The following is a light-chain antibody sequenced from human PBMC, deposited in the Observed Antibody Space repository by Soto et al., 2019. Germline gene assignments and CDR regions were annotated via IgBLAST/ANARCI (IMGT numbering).Light chain of an antibody. CDR1: QGISNY. J-gene: IGKJ2*01. V-gene: IGKV1-27*01. CDR3: QKYNSAPHT. CDR2: AAS. Sequence: DIQMTQSPSSLSASVGDRVTITCRASQGISNYLAWYQQKPGKVPKLLIYAASTWQSGVPSRFRGSGSGTDFPLTISSLQPEDVATYFCQKYNSAPHTFGQGTKLEIK.